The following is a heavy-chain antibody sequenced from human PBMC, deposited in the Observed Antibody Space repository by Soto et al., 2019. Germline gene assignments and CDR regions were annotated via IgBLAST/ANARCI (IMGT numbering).Heavy chain of an antibody. CDR2: IAYDGSNK. CDR3: ARDLSEVRYFHWLLYGGGDAFDI. CDR1: GFTFSSYA. V-gene: IGHV3-30-3*01. J-gene: IGHJ3*02. D-gene: IGHD3-9*01. Sequence: QVQLVESGGGVVQPGRSLRLSCAASGFTFSSYAMHWVRQAPGKGLEWVAVIAYDGSNKYYADSVKGRFTISRDNSKNSLYLQMNSLRADETSVYYCARDLSEVRYFHWLLYGGGDAFDILCQGTMVTVSS.